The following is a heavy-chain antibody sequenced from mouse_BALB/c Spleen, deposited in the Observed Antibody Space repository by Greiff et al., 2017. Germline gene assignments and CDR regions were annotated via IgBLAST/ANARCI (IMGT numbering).Heavy chain of an antibody. CDR2: ISDGGSYT. V-gene: IGHV5-4*02. D-gene: IGHD2-1*01. CDR1: GFTFSDYY. J-gene: IGHJ2*01. Sequence: EVKLVESGGGLVKPGGSLKLSCAASGFTFSDYYMYWVRQTPEKRLEWVATISDGGSYTYYPDSVKGRFTISRDNAKNNLYLQMSSLKSEDTAMYYCARVYGNYEGDYWGQGTTLTVSS. CDR3: ARVYGNYEGDY.